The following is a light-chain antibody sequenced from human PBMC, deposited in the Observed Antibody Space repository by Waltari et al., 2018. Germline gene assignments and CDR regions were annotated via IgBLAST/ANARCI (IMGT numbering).Light chain of an antibody. CDR3: QQYNNWPLYT. J-gene: IGKJ2*01. Sequence: EIVMTPSPAPLSVSPGERATLSCRASQSVSSNLAWYQQKPGQAPRLLIYGASTRATGIPARFSGSGSGTEFTLTISSLQSEDFAVYYCQQYNNWPLYTFGQGTKLEIK. V-gene: IGKV3-15*01. CDR1: QSVSSN. CDR2: GAS.